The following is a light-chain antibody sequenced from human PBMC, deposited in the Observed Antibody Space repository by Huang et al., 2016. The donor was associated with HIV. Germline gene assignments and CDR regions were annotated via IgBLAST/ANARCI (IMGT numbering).Light chain of an antibody. Sequence: DIQMTQYPSSLSASIGDLVTITCRASKGFRNSLAWYQQKPVEAPKILLSSSSKLASWVPPRFIGSGSGTDYTLTITSLQPEDLATYYCLQHYSGWTFRQGTKVEI. CDR2: SSS. V-gene: IGKV1-NL1*01. CDR3: LQHYSGWT. J-gene: IGKJ1*01. CDR1: KGFRNS.